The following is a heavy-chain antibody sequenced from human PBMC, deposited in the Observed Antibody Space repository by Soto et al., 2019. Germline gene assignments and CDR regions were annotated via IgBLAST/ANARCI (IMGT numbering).Heavy chain of an antibody. Sequence: PGGSLRLSCAASGFTFSNAWMSWVRQAPGKGLEWVGRIKSKTDGGTTDYAAPVKGRFTISRDDSKNTLYLQMNSLKTEDTAVYYCTTVTYCSSNSCYSASDYWGQGTLVTVSS. J-gene: IGHJ4*02. CDR1: GFTFSNAW. V-gene: IGHV3-15*01. CDR2: IKSKTDGGTT. CDR3: TTVTYCSSNSCYSASDY. D-gene: IGHD2-2*01.